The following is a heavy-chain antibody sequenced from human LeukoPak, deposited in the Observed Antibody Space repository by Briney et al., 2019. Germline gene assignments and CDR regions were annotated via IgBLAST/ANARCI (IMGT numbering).Heavy chain of an antibody. V-gene: IGHV3-30*02. CDR1: GFTFSSYG. D-gene: IGHD4-17*01. CDR3: AKINYGDYGKINYYYYYMDV. CDR2: IRYDGSNK. Sequence: GGSLRLSCAASGFTFSSYGMHWVRQAPGKGLEWVAFIRYDGSNKYYADSVKGRFTISRDNSKNTLYPQMNSLRAEDTAVYYCAKINYGDYGKINYYYYYMDVWGKGTTVTVSS. J-gene: IGHJ6*03.